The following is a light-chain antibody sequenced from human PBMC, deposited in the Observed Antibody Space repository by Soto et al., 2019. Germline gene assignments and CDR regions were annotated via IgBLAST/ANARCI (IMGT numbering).Light chain of an antibody. J-gene: IGKJ1*01. CDR2: TAS. V-gene: IGKV1-39*01. CDR3: QQSYSPPRT. Sequence: DIQMTQSPSSLSASVGDRVTITCRASQSISRYLNWYQHKPGKAPKLLIYTASTLQSGVPSRFSGSESGTDFTLTITSLQPEDFAIYYCQQSYSPPRTFGQGTKVEIK. CDR1: QSISRY.